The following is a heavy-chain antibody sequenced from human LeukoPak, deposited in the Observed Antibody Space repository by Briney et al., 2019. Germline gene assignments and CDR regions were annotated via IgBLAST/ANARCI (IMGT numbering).Heavy chain of an antibody. CDR1: GFTFSICS. V-gene: IGHV3-21*01. Sequence: GGSLRLSCAASGFTFSICSMDWVRQAPGKGLEWVSSIIGSGSYIYYADSVKGRFTISRDNAKNSLYLQMNSLRAEDTAVYYCAREDASSWDYWGQGILVTVSS. D-gene: IGHD6-13*01. CDR2: IIGSGSYI. CDR3: AREDASSWDY. J-gene: IGHJ4*02.